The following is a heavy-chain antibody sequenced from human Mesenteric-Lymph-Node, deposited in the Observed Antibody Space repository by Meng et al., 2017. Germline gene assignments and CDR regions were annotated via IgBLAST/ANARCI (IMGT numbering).Heavy chain of an antibody. CDR3: AGDHYWDTEGVGDY. CDR1: GYTFTSYD. D-gene: IGHD5-18*01. Sequence: ASVKVSCKASGYTFTSYDINWVRQATGQGLEWMGWMNPNSGNTGYAQKFQGRVTMTRNTSISTAYMELSSLRSEDTAVYYCAGDHYWDTEGVGDYWGQGTLVTVSS. CDR2: MNPNSGNT. V-gene: IGHV1-8*01. J-gene: IGHJ4*02.